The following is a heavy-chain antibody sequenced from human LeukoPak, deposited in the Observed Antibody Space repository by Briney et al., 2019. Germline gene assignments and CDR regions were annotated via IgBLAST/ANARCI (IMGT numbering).Heavy chain of an antibody. CDR1: GFTFSSYS. CDR3: ARAASGGSCYATGGCFWFDP. J-gene: IGHJ5*02. V-gene: IGHV3-48*01. CDR2: ISSSSSTI. D-gene: IGHD2-15*01. Sequence: GGSLRLSCAASGFTFSSYSMNWVRQAPGKGLEWVSYISSSSSTIYYADSVKGRFTISRDNAKNSLYLQMNSLRAKDTAVYYCARAASGGSCYATGGCFWFDPWGQGTLVTVSS.